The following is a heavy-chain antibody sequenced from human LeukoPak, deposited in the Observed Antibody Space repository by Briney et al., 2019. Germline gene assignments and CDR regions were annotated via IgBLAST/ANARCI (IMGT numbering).Heavy chain of an antibody. CDR3: ASHFLFYDFWSGYYLGVFDH. D-gene: IGHD3-3*01. V-gene: IGHV4-34*01. CDR2: INHSGST. J-gene: IGHJ4*02. Sequence: PSETLSLTCAVYGGSFSGYYWSWIRQPPGKGLEWIGEINHSGSTNYNPSLKSRVTISVDTSKNQFSLKLSSVTAADTAVYYCASHFLFYDFWSGYYLGVFDHWGQGTLVTVSS. CDR1: GGSFSGYY.